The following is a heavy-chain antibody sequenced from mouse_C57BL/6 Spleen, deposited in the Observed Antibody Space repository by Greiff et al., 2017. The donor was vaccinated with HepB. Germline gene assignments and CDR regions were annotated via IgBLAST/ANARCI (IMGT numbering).Heavy chain of an antibody. CDR3: ARVPNYYGSRYFDY. CDR2: ISYDGSN. D-gene: IGHD1-1*01. J-gene: IGHJ2*01. V-gene: IGHV3-6*01. CDR1: GYSITSGYY. Sequence: VQLKESGPGLVKPSQSLSLTCSVTGYSITSGYYWNWIRQFPGNKLEWMGYISYDGSNNYNPSLKNRISITRDTSKNQFFLKLNSVTTEDTATYYCARVPNYYGSRYFDYWGQGTTLTVSS.